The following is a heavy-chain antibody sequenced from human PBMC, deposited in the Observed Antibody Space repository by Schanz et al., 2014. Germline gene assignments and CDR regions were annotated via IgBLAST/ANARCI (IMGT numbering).Heavy chain of an antibody. Sequence: QVQLVQSGSEVKKPGDSVKVSCETSGYSFTKYGINWVRQAPGQGLEWMGWISPYNGHAEYGKKFQGRFTMTTDTSATTAYLELRSLTSDDTAVFYCARGLHYDVETGVRSYDAFDIWGQGTKVTVSP. V-gene: IGHV1-18*01. CDR3: ARGLHYDVETGVRSYDAFDI. CDR1: GYSFTKYG. CDR2: ISPYNGHA. D-gene: IGHD3-10*02. J-gene: IGHJ3*02.